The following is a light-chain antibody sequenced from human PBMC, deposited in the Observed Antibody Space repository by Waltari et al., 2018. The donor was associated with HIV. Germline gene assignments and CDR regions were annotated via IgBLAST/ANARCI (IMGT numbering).Light chain of an antibody. Sequence: DVVMTQYPLSLAVTLGQPASMSCRSSRSLVSSDGNTFLSWFQQRPGQSPRRLIYKVSDRDSGVPDRFSGSGSGTDFTLRISRVEAEDVGIYYGMQGTHWPPWTFGQGTKVEIK. V-gene: IGKV2-30*01. J-gene: IGKJ1*01. CDR3: MQGTHWPPWT. CDR2: KVS. CDR1: RSLVSSDGNTF.